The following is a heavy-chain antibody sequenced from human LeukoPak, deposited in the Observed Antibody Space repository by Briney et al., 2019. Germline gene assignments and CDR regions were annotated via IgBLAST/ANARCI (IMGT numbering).Heavy chain of an antibody. V-gene: IGHV4-30-2*01. D-gene: IGHD5-18*01. CDR1: GGSISSGGYS. Sequence: SQTLSLTCAVSGGSISSGGYSWSWIRQPPGKGLEWIGYIYHSGSTYYNPSLKSRVTISVDRSKNQFSLELSSVTAADTAVYYCARGGTAMVYSWYFDLWGRGTLVTVSS. CDR3: ARGGTAMVYSWYFDL. CDR2: IYHSGST. J-gene: IGHJ2*01.